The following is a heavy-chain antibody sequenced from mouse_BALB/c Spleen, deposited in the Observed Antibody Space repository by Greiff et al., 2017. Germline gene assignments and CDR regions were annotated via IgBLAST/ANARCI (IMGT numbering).Heavy chain of an antibody. V-gene: IGHV5-6-5*01. Sequence: EVQGVESGGGLVKPGGSLKLSCAASGFTFSSYAMSWVRQTPEKRLEWVASISSGGSTYYPDSVKGRFTISRDNARNILYLQMSSLRSEDTAMYYCASYGNSAWFAYWGQGTLVTVSA. CDR1: GFTFSSYA. J-gene: IGHJ3*01. CDR2: ISSGGST. D-gene: IGHD2-1*01. CDR3: ASYGNSAWFAY.